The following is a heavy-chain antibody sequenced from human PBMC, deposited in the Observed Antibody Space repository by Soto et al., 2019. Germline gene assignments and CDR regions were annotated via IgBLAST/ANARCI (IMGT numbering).Heavy chain of an antibody. D-gene: IGHD4-17*01. Sequence: QVQLQQWGAGLLKPSETLSLTCAVYGGSFSGYYWSWIRQPPGKGLEWIGEINHSGSTNYNPSLKSRVPTSVDTSKNQFSRKLSSVTAADTAVYYCARDTDKGYWGQGTLVTVSS. CDR3: ARDTDKGY. V-gene: IGHV4-34*01. J-gene: IGHJ4*02. CDR1: GGSFSGYY. CDR2: INHSGST.